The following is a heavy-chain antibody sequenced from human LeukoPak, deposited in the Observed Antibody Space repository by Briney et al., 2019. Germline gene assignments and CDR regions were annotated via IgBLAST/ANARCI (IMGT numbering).Heavy chain of an antibody. D-gene: IGHD6-6*01. CDR3: AREGDSSSSEEYYYYYMDV. J-gene: IGHJ6*03. V-gene: IGHV3-21*01. Sequence: GGSLRLSCAASGFTFSSYSMNWVRQAPGKGLEGVSSISNSGSYIYYADSVKGRFTISRDNAKNSLYLQMNSLRAEDTAVYYCAREGDSSSSEEYYYYYMDVWGKGTTVTVSS. CDR1: GFTFSSYS. CDR2: ISNSGSYI.